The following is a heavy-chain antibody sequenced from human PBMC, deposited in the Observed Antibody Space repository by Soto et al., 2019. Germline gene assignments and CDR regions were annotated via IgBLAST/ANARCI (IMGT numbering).Heavy chain of an antibody. CDR2: ISYDGSNK. Sequence: SGGSLRLSCAASGFTFSSYGMHWARQAPGKGLEWVAVISYDGSNKYYADSVKGRFTISRDNSKNTLYLQMNSLRAEDTAVYYCAKDHTHSGFGYVVDYWGQGTLVTVSS. D-gene: IGHD5-12*01. V-gene: IGHV3-30*18. CDR1: GFTFSSYG. J-gene: IGHJ4*02. CDR3: AKDHTHSGFGYVVDY.